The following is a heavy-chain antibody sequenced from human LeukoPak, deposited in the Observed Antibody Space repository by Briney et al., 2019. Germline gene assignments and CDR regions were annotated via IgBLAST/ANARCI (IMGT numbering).Heavy chain of an antibody. Sequence: ASVKVSCKASGYTFSNYGISWVRQAPGQGLEWMGWISAYNGNTDYAQKLQGRVTMTTDTSTSTAYMELRSLRSDDTAVYYCARDRRLVGTNFDYWGQGTLVTVSS. CDR2: ISAYNGNT. CDR3: ARDRRLVGTNFDY. J-gene: IGHJ4*02. CDR1: GYTFSNYG. V-gene: IGHV1-18*01. D-gene: IGHD2-2*01.